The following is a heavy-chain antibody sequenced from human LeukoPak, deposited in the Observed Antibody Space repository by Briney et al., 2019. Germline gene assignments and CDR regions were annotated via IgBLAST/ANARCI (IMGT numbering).Heavy chain of an antibody. J-gene: IGHJ4*02. V-gene: IGHV3-7*03. CDR1: GLPFNAYW. CDR3: ARSLPYGTTWYGRSDF. Sequence: GGSLRLSCAASGLPFNAYWRTWVCQAPGKGLEWVANIRQDGDTKYYVDSVKGRFTISRDNAMNSLYLQMNSLRAEDTAIYYCARSLPYGTTWYGRSDFWGQGTLVTVSS. D-gene: IGHD6-13*01. CDR2: IRQDGDTK.